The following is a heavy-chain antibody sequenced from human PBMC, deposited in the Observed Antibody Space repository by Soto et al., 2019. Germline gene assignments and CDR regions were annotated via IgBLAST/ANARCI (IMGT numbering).Heavy chain of an antibody. CDR2: LNPGSGDT. V-gene: IGHV1-8*01. CDR3: ARMASFGTLNLFDP. D-gene: IGHD3-16*01. J-gene: IGHJ5*02. Sequence: QVQLVQSGAEIRKPGASVRVSCKASGYTFTNYDVNWVRQVPGQGLEWMGWLNPGSGDTGYAQKFQGRVTMTRNTPIGTAYMELSSLRSGDTAIYYCARMASFGTLNLFDPWGQGTLVNFSS. CDR1: GYTFTNYD.